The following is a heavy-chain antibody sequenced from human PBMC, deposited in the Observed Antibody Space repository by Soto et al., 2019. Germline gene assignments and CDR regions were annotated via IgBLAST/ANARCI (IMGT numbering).Heavy chain of an antibody. D-gene: IGHD6-13*01. V-gene: IGHV1-69*01. CDR1: EGTFNSYA. CDR2: IIPYYNTL. J-gene: IGHJ4*02. Sequence: QAQVVQSGAEGRKPGSSVKLSCKASEGTFNSYAIAWVRQAPGQGLEWRGGIIPYYNTLNYAQKFQDRVTITADDSTNTVYMELSSLRSDDTAVYFCASGASRWYPYFFDSWAQGTLVPVSS. CDR3: ASGASRWYPYFFDS.